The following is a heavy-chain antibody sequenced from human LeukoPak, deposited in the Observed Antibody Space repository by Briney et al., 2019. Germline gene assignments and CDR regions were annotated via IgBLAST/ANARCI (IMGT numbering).Heavy chain of an antibody. CDR1: GGSFSDYY. CDR2: INHSGST. J-gene: IGHJ1*01. CDR3: ARATPAWGSGYYYRPKYFQH. V-gene: IGHV4-34*01. Sequence: SETLSLTCAVYGGSFSDYYWSWIRQPPGKGLEWIGEINHSGSTNYNPSLKSRVTISVDTSKNQFSLKLSSVTAADTAVYYCARATPAWGSGYYYRPKYFQHWGQGTLVTVSS. D-gene: IGHD3-22*01.